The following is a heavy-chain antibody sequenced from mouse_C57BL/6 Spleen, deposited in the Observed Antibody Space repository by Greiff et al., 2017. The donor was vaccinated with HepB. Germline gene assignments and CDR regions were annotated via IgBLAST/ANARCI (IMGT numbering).Heavy chain of an antibody. Sequence: QVQLKESGAELVRPGTSVKVSCKASGYAFTNYLIEWVKQRPGQGLEWIGVINPGSGGTNYNEKFKGKATLTADKSSSTVYMQLSSLTSEDSAVYFCARRGRGYFDYWGQGTTLTVSS. CDR3: ARRGRGYFDY. J-gene: IGHJ2*01. D-gene: IGHD1-1*01. CDR1: GYAFTNYL. CDR2: INPGSGGT. V-gene: IGHV1-54*01.